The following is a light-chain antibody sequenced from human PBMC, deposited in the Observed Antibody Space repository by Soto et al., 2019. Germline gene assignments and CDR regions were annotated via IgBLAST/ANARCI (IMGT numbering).Light chain of an antibody. J-gene: IGLJ2*01. V-gene: IGLV2-14*01. Sequence: QSALTQPASVSGSPGQSITISCTGTSSDVGGYNYVSWYQQHPGKAPKLMIYDVSNWPSGVSNRFSGSKSGNTASLTISGLQAEDEADYYCSSYTSTHVVFGGGTKVTVL. CDR3: SSYTSTHVV. CDR1: SSDVGGYNY. CDR2: DVS.